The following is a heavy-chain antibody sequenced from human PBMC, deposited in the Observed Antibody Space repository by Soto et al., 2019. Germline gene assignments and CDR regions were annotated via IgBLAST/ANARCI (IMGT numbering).Heavy chain of an antibody. CDR2: ISGSGGST. CDR1: GFTFSSYA. J-gene: IGHJ6*02. Sequence: GGSLRLSCAASGFTFSSYAMSWVRQAPGKGLEWVSAISGSGGSTYYADSVKGRFTISRDNSKNTLYLQMNSLRAEDTAVYYCAKGTDSGSCPGYYYYYGMDVWGQGTTVTVSS. D-gene: IGHD1-26*01. CDR3: AKGTDSGSCPGYYYYYGMDV. V-gene: IGHV3-23*01.